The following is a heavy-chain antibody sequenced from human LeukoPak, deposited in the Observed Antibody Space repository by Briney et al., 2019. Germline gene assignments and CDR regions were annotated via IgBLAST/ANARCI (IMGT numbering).Heavy chain of an antibody. J-gene: IGHJ4*02. CDR2: IYYSGST. CDR1: GGSVSSGSYY. Sequence: SETLSLTCTVSGGSVSSGSYYWSWIQQPPGKGLEWIGYIYYSGSTNYNPSLKSRVTISVDTSKNQFSLKLSSVTAADTAVYYCARYNGDYLFDYWGQGTLVTVSS. D-gene: IGHD4-17*01. V-gene: IGHV4-61*01. CDR3: ARYNGDYLFDY.